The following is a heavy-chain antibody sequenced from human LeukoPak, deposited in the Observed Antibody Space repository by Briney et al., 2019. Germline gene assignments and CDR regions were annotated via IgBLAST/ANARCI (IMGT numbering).Heavy chain of an antibody. Sequence: PSETLSLTCTVSGGSISSYYWSWIRQPPGKGLEWIGYIYYSGSTNYNPSLKSRVTISVDTSKNQFSLKLSSVTAADTAVYYCAKDQALEAYYYYYGMDVWGQGTTVTVSS. CDR1: GGSISSYY. V-gene: IGHV4-59*12. D-gene: IGHD1-1*01. CDR2: IYYSGST. J-gene: IGHJ6*02. CDR3: AKDQALEAYYYYYGMDV.